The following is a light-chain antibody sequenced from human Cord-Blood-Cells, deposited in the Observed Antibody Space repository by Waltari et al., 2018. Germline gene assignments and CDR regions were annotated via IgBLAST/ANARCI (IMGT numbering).Light chain of an antibody. V-gene: IGKV3-11*01. CDR2: DAS. CDR1: QSVSSY. CDR3: QQRSNWPLLT. Sequence: EIVLTQSPATLSLSPGERATLSCRASQSVSSYVAWYQQQPGQAPRLLIYDASNRATGIPARFSGSGSGTDFTLTISSLEPEDFAVYYCQQRSNWPLLTFGGGTKVEIK. J-gene: IGKJ4*01.